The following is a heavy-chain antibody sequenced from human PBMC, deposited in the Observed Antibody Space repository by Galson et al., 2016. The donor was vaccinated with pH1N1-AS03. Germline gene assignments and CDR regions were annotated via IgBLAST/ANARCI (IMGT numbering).Heavy chain of an antibody. J-gene: IGHJ4*02. CDR2: INSGSYII. CDR3: ARDSNAGGTFDS. D-gene: IGHD3-16*01. Sequence: SLRLSCAASGFTFNSYHMSWVRQAPGKGLEWVSYINSGSYIIHYADSVKGRFTVSRDNAKNSLYLQMDSLRDEDTATYFCARDSNAGGTFDSWGRGAMVTVSS. CDR1: GFTFNSYH. V-gene: IGHV3-48*02.